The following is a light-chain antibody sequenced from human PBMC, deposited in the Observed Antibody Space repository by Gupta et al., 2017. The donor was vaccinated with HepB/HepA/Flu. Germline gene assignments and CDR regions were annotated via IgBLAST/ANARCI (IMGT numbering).Light chain of an antibody. Sequence: EIVMTQSPATLSVSPGERATLSCRASQSVSSNLAWYQQKPGQAPRLLIYGASTRATGMPARFSGSGSGTEFTLTISSLQSEDFAVYYCQQYNNWPGTFGGGTKVEIK. CDR3: QQYNNWPGT. CDR2: GAS. V-gene: IGKV3-15*01. CDR1: QSVSSN. J-gene: IGKJ4*01.